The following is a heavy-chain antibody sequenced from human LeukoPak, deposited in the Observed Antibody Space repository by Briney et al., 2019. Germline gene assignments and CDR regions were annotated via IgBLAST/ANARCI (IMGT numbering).Heavy chain of an antibody. D-gene: IGHD2-21*01. CDR2: MYYTGTT. CDR3: ARVYSDLVRLDP. J-gene: IGHJ5*02. V-gene: IGHV4-59*01. CDR1: GGPISGFY. Sequence: SETLSLTCTISGGPISGFYWTWIRQPPGKGLEYIGYMYYTGTTNYNPSLMSRITLSLDTSKNHFSLKLTSVTAADTAVYYCARVYSDLVRLDPWGQGTLVTVSS.